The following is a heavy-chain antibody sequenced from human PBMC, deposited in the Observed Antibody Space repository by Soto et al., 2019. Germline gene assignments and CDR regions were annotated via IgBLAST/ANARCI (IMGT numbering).Heavy chain of an antibody. V-gene: IGHV3-48*01. D-gene: IGHD4-17*01. J-gene: IGHJ6*03. CDR2: IHNSINII. CDR1: GFTFSSFS. Sequence: GGSLRLSCAASGFTFSSFSMNWVRQAPGKGLEWISYIHNSINIIYYADSVKGRFTISRDNAKNSLYLQMNNLRAEDTAVYYCARRGATATAFDYYYMDVWGKGTTVTVSS. CDR3: ARRGATATAFDYYYMDV.